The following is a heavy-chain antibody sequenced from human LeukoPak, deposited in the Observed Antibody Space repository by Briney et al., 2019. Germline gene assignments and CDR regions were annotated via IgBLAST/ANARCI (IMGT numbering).Heavy chain of an antibody. J-gene: IGHJ5*02. CDR3: AREVVEQQLANWFDP. Sequence: ASVKVSCKASGYTFTSYGISWVRQAPGQGLEWMGWISAYNGNTNYAQKFQGRVTMTRDMSTSTVYMELSSLRSEDTAVYYCAREVVEQQLANWFDPWGQGTLVTVSS. D-gene: IGHD6-13*01. CDR1: GYTFTSYG. V-gene: IGHV1-18*01. CDR2: ISAYNGNT.